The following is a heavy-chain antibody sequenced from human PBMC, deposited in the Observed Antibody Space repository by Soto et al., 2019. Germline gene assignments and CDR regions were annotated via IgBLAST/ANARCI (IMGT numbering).Heavy chain of an antibody. D-gene: IGHD2-2*03. Sequence: GASVKVSCKASGCTFTSYYMHWVRQAPGQGLEWMGIINPSGGSTSYAQKFQGRVTMTRDTSTSTVYMELSSLRSADTAVYYCASLDIVVVPAAYAFDIWGQGTMVTVSS. CDR2: INPSGGST. CDR3: ASLDIVVVPAAYAFDI. V-gene: IGHV1-46*01. CDR1: GCTFTSYY. J-gene: IGHJ3*02.